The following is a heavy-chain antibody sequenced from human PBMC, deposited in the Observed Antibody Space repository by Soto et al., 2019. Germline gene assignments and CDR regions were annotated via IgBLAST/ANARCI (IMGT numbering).Heavy chain of an antibody. Sequence: QVQLVQSGAEVKKPGSSVKVSCKASGGTFSSYAISWVRQAPGQGLEWMGGIIPIFGTANYAQKFQGRVTITADETTSTAYMELSSLRSEDTAVYYCARGDCSGGSCLLGFDPWGQGTLVTVSS. CDR3: ARGDCSGGSCLLGFDP. CDR1: GGTFSSYA. V-gene: IGHV1-69*01. CDR2: IIPIFGTA. J-gene: IGHJ5*02. D-gene: IGHD2-15*01.